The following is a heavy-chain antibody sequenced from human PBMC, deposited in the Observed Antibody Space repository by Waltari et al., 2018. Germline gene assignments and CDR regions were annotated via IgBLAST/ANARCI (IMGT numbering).Heavy chain of an antibody. Sequence: EVRLVESGGGLVQRGGSLRLSCAASGFTFANYGMSWVRQAPGKGLDCVSSISGSGGTTYYADSVKGRFTMSKDFSKNTLFLQMNSVRVDDTADYYCAKSSGSYYEVFDRWGRGTLVTVSS. CDR1: GFTFANYG. V-gene: IGHV3-23*04. CDR2: ISGSGGTT. J-gene: IGHJ4*02. CDR3: AKSSGSYYEVFDR. D-gene: IGHD1-26*01.